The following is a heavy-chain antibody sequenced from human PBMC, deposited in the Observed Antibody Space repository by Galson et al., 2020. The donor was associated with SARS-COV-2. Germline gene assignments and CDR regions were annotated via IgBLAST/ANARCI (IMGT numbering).Heavy chain of an antibody. CDR1: GYTFTSYG. Sequence: ASVKVSCQASGYTFTSYGISWVRQAPGQRLEWMGWISAYNDNTKYAQNLQGRVTITTDTSTATAYMELRSLRSDDTAVFYCARTDTIEYYYGSGTEPLVDYWGQGTLVTVSS. CDR2: ISAYNDNT. V-gene: IGHV1-18*01. J-gene: IGHJ4*02. CDR3: ARTDTIEYYYGSGTEPLVDY. D-gene: IGHD3-10*01.